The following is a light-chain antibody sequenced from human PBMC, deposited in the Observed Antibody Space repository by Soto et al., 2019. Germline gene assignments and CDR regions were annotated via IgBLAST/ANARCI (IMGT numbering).Light chain of an antibody. CDR1: TLGDEY. J-gene: IGLJ2*01. Sequence: SYELTQPPSVSVSPGQTASITCSGDTLGDEYVCWYQQKAGQSPVLVIYQSSKRPSGIPERFSGSNSGNTATLTISGTQAMDEADYYCQAWDFGTVVFGGGTKVTVL. V-gene: IGLV3-1*01. CDR3: QAWDFGTVV. CDR2: QSS.